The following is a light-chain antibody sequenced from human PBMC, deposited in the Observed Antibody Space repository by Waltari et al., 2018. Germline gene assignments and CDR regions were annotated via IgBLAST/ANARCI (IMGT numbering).Light chain of an antibody. CDR1: SSDVGGYNY. CDR3: SSYTSSSTLV. V-gene: IGLV2-14*01. Sequence: QSALTQPASVSGSPGQSITISCTGTSSDVGGYNYASWYQQHPGKAPKLMIYEFRNRPSGVSNRLSGSKSGNTASLTISGLQAEDEADYYCSSYTSSSTLVFGGGTKLTVL. J-gene: IGLJ2*01. CDR2: EFR.